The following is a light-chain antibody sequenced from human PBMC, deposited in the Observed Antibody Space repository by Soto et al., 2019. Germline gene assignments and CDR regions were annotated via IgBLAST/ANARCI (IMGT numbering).Light chain of an antibody. CDR3: QQYGDSLYI. V-gene: IGKV3-20*01. CDR2: GTS. J-gene: IGKJ2*01. Sequence: EIVLTQSPGTLSLSPGERATLSCRTSQATITNYLAWYLQKPGQAPRLLIYGTSNRAAGIPDRFSGSGSGTDFTLTISRLEPEDFAVYYCQQYGDSLYIFGPGTKVEIK. CDR1: QATITNY.